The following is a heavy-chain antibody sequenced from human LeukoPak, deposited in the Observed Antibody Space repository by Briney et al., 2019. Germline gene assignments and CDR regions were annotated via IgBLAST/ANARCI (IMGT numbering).Heavy chain of an antibody. CDR1: GGSISSYY. V-gene: IGHV4-59*01. CDR2: IYYSGST. Sequence: PSETLSLTCTVSGGSISSYYWSWIPQPPGKGLEWIGYIYYSGSTNYDPSLKSRVTISVDTSKNQFSLKLSSVTAADSAVYYCARREGSAWYYDILTGYYRSGYFDYWGQGTLVTVSS. CDR3: ARREGSAWYYDILTGYYRSGYFDY. D-gene: IGHD3-9*01. J-gene: IGHJ4*02.